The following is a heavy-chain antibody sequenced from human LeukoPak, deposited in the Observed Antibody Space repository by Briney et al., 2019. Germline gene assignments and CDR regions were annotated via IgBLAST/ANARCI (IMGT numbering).Heavy chain of an antibody. J-gene: IGHJ5*02. CDR1: GGSISSGGYS. Sequence: SQTLSLTCAVSGGSISSGGYSWSWIRQPPGKGLEWIGYIYHSGSTYYNPSLKSRVTISVDRSKNQFSLKLSSVTAADTAVYYCARELEHNWSDPWGQGTLVTVSS. D-gene: IGHD1-1*01. CDR2: IYHSGST. CDR3: ARELEHNWSDP. V-gene: IGHV4-30-2*01.